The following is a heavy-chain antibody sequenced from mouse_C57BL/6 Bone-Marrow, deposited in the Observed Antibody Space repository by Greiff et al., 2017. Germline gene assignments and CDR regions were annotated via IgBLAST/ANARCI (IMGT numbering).Heavy chain of an antibody. V-gene: IGHV14-1*01. D-gene: IGHD1-1*01. CDR2: IDPEDGDT. CDR1: GFNFKDYY. J-gene: IGHJ4*01. CDR3: TTGSNYYAMDY. Sequence: VQLQQSGAELVRPGASVKLSCTASGFNFKDYYMHWVKQRPEQGLEWIGRIDPEDGDTEYAPKFQGKATMTANTSSNTAYLQLRSLTSEDTAVYYGTTGSNYYAMDYWGQGTSVTVSS.